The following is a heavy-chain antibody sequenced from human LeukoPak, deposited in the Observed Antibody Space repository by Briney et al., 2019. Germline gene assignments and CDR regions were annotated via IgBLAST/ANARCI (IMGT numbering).Heavy chain of an antibody. J-gene: IGHJ4*02. CDR2: ISYDGSNK. Sequence: GGSLRLSCAASGFTFSSYAIHWVRQAPGKGLEWVAVISYDGSNKYYADSVKGRFTISRDNSKNTLYLQMNSLRAEDTAVYYCARMGPCSGGSCYEGSFDYWGQGTLVTVSS. D-gene: IGHD2-15*01. V-gene: IGHV3-30*04. CDR3: ARMGPCSGGSCYEGSFDY. CDR1: GFTFSSYA.